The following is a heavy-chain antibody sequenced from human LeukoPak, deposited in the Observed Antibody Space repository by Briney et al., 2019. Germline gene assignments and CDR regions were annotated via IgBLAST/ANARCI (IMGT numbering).Heavy chain of an antibody. CDR2: IKQDGSEK. J-gene: IGHJ3*02. D-gene: IGHD2-21*02. Sequence: GGSLRLSCAASGFTFSSYWMSWVRQAPGKGREWVANIKQDGSEKYCVDSVKGRFTISRDNAKNSLYLQMNSLRAEDTAVYYCARDYCGGDCYSWLQDSDAFDNWGQGTMVTVSS. V-gene: IGHV3-7*01. CDR1: GFTFSSYW. CDR3: ARDYCGGDCYSWLQDSDAFDN.